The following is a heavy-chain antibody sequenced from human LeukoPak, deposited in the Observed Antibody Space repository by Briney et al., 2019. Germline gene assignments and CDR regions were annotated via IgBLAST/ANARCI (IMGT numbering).Heavy chain of an antibody. J-gene: IGHJ4*02. CDR2: ISYDGSNK. Sequence: GGSLRLSCAASGFTFSSYAMHWVRQAPGKGLEWAAVISYDGSNKYYADSVKGRFTISRDNSMNTLYLQMNSLRAEDTAVYYCARDGEMATSYFDYWGQGTLVTVSS. V-gene: IGHV3-30*01. CDR3: ARDGEMATSYFDY. CDR1: GFTFSSYA. D-gene: IGHD5-24*01.